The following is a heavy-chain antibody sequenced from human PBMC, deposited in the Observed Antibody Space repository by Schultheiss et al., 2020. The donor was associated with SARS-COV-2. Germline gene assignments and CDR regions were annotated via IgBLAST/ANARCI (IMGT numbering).Heavy chain of an antibody. CDR2: ISGSGTST. V-gene: IGHV3-23*01. D-gene: IGHD4-23*01. CDR1: GFPFSSYA. Sequence: GGSLRLSCAASGFPFSSYAMSWVRQAPGKGLNWVSIISGSGTSTYYADSVKGRFTISRDNAKNSLYLQMNSLRAEDTAVYYCARDPGSELRRNNYFDYWGQGTLVTVSS. CDR3: ARDPGSELRRNNYFDY. J-gene: IGHJ4*02.